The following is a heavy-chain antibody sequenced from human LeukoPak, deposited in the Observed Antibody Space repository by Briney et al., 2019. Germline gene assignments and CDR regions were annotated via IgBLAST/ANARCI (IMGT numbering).Heavy chain of an antibody. CDR1: GGTFSSYA. CDR2: IIPILGIA. CDR3: ARDAGKSYGDYPYSFAY. V-gene: IGHV1-69*04. D-gene: IGHD4-17*01. Sequence: SVKVSCKASGGTFSSYAISWVRQAPGQGLEWMGRIIPILGIANYAQKFQGRVTITADKSTSTAYMELSSLRSEDTAVYYCARDAGKSYGDYPYSFAYWGQGTLVTVSS. J-gene: IGHJ4*02.